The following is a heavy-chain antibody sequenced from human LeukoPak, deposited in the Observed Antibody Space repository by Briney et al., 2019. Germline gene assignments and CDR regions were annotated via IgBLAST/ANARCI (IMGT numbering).Heavy chain of an antibody. D-gene: IGHD3-10*01. CDR2: IWYDGSNK. CDR3: ARGRAVLLWFGEGFDFDY. Sequence: GGSLRLSCAASGFTFSSYGMHWVRQAPGKGLEWVAVIWYDGSNKYYADSVKGRFTISRDNSKNTLYLQMNSLRAEDTAVYYCARGRAVLLWFGEGFDFDYWGQGTLVIVSS. CDR1: GFTFSSYG. V-gene: IGHV3-33*01. J-gene: IGHJ4*02.